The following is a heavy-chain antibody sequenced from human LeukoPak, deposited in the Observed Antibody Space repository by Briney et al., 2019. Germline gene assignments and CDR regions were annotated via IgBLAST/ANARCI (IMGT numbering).Heavy chain of an antibody. CDR1: GFTFSNYA. CDR3: AKEDFRDHTTGFDS. Sequence: GGSLRLSCAASGFTFSNYAVSWVRQAPGRGLEWLSAISGSGGTYYIPSVKGRFIVSRDNSRNTLYLQLNSLRAEDTAIYYCAKEDFRDHTTGFDSWGQGTLVTVSS. CDR2: ISGSGGT. D-gene: IGHD1-1*01. J-gene: IGHJ5*01. V-gene: IGHV3-23*01.